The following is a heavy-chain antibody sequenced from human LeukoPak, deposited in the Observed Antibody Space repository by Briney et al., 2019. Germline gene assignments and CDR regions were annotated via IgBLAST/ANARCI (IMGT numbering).Heavy chain of an antibody. J-gene: IGHJ4*02. V-gene: IGHV3-30*02. D-gene: IGHD6-19*01. CDR1: AFTFSSYG. CDR3: AKETHPYSSGSYYFDY. CDR2: IRYDGSNA. Sequence: GGSLRLSCAASAFTFSSYGMHWVRQAPGKGLEWVAFIRYDGSNAYYADSVKGRFTISRDNSKNTLYLQMNSLRAEDMAVYYCAKETHPYSSGSYYFDYWGQGTLVAVSS.